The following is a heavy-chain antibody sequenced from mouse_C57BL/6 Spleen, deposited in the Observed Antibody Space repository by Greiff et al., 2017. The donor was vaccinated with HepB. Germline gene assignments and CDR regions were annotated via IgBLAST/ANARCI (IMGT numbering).Heavy chain of an antibody. CDR3: ARSHTTEGYAMDY. Sequence: QVQLQQPGAELVRPGSSVKLSCKASGYTFTSYWMHWVKQRPIQGLEWIGNIDPSDSETHYNQKFKDKATLTVDKSSSTAYMQLSSLTSEDSEVYYCARSHTTEGYAMDYWGQGTSVTVSS. J-gene: IGHJ4*01. CDR1: GYTFTSYW. D-gene: IGHD1-1*01. CDR2: IDPSDSET. V-gene: IGHV1-52*01.